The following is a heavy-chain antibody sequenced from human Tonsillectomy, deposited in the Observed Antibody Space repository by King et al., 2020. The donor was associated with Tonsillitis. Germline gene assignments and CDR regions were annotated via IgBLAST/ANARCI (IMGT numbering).Heavy chain of an antibody. V-gene: IGHV3-48*02. J-gene: IGHJ5*02. CDR2: ISSGSSNII. Sequence: VQLVESGGGLVQPGGSLRLSCAASGFTFSSYSMNWVRQAPGKGLEWISYISSGSSNIIYYADSVKGRFTISRDNAKNSLYLQMNSLRDDDTAVYYCARDSLSGGSGWDLWGQGTLVTVSS. D-gene: IGHD2-15*01. CDR1: GFTFSSYS. CDR3: ARDSLSGGSGWDL.